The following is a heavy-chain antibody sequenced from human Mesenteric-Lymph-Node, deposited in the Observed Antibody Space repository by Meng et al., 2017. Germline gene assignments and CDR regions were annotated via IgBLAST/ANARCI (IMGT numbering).Heavy chain of an antibody. CDR3: ARDFNINWFYD. Sequence: GGSLRLSCTASGFTVSSNYMSWVRQAPGKGLEWVSSISSSSSYIYYADSVKGRFTISRDNAKNSLFLQMNSLRAEDSAIYYCARDFNINWFYDWGQGTLVTVSS. CDR1: GFTVSSNY. J-gene: IGHJ5*02. V-gene: IGHV3-21*01. CDR2: ISSSSSYI. D-gene: IGHD3-10*02.